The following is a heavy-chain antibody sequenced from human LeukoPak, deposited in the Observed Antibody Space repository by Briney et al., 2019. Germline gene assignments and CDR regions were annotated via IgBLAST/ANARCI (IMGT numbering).Heavy chain of an antibody. CDR3: ARHGGNYYYYMDV. Sequence: KPSETLSLTCTVSGGSISSYYWSWIRQPPGKGLEWIGYIYTSGSTNYNPSLKSRVTISVDTSKNQFSLKLSSVTAADTAVYYCARHGGNYYYYMDVWGKGTTATVSS. D-gene: IGHD3-16*01. CDR2: IYTSGST. J-gene: IGHJ6*03. V-gene: IGHV4-4*09. CDR1: GGSISSYY.